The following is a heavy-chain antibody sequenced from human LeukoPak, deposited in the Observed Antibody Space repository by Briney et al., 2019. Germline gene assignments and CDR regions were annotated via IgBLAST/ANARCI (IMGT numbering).Heavy chain of an antibody. Sequence: GGSLRLSCAASGFTFSSYAMSWVRQAPGKGLEWVSAISGSGGSTYYADSVKGRFTISRDNSKNTLYLQMNSLRAEDTAVYYCARDLGSGYPSYYFDYWGQGTLVTVSS. CDR3: ARDLGSGYPSYYFDY. D-gene: IGHD3-3*01. CDR1: GFTFSSYA. CDR2: ISGSGGST. V-gene: IGHV3-23*01. J-gene: IGHJ4*02.